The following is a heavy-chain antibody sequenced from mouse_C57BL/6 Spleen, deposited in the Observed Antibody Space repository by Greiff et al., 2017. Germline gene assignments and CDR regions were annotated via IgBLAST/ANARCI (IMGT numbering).Heavy chain of an antibody. J-gene: IGHJ4*01. Sequence: EVHLVESGPGLVKPSQSLSLTCSVTGYSITSGYYWNWIRQFPGNKLEWMGYISYDGSNNYNPSLKNRISITRDTSKNQFFLKLNSVTTEDTATYYCARNGYYGLYAMDYWGQGTSVTVSS. CDR2: ISYDGSN. CDR1: GYSITSGYY. D-gene: IGHD1-1*02. CDR3: ARNGYYGLYAMDY. V-gene: IGHV3-6*01.